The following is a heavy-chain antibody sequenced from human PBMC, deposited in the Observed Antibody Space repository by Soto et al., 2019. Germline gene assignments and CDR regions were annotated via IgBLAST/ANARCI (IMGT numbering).Heavy chain of an antibody. J-gene: IGHJ5*02. CDR3: ARVNHPKYATAVAGTLGNWFDP. V-gene: IGHV4-31*03. D-gene: IGHD6-19*01. CDR2: IYYSGST. Sequence: SETLSLTCTVSGGSISSGGYYWSWIRQHPGKGLEWIGYIYYSGSTYYNPSLKSRVTISVDTSKNQFSLKLSSVTAADTAVYYCARVNHPKYATAVAGTLGNWFDPWGQGTLVTVSS. CDR1: GGSISSGGYY.